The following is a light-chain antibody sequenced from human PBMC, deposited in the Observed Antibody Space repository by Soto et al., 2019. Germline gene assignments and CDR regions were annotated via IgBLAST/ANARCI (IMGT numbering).Light chain of an antibody. CDR3: SSYTSSRNV. V-gene: IGLV2-14*01. J-gene: IGLJ1*01. CDR1: SSDVGGYNY. Sequence: QSALTQPASVSGSPGQSITISCTGTSSDVGGYNYVSWYQQHPGKAPKLMIYDVSNRPSGVSNRFSGSKSGNTASLTISVLQAEDEADYYCSSYTSSRNVFGTGTKLTVL. CDR2: DVS.